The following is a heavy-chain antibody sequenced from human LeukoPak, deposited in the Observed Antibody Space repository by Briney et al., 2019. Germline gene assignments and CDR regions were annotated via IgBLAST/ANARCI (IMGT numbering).Heavy chain of an antibody. CDR3: AKEYYDYVSGDYFDY. CDR2: ISGSGGST. CDR1: GFTFSSYA. D-gene: IGHD3-16*01. Sequence: PGGSLRLSCAASGFTFSSYAMSWVRQAPGKGLEWVSAISGSGGSTYYADSVKGRFTISRANSKNTLYLQMNSLRAEDTAVYYCAKEYYDYVSGDYFDYWGQGILVTVSS. V-gene: IGHV3-23*01. J-gene: IGHJ4*02.